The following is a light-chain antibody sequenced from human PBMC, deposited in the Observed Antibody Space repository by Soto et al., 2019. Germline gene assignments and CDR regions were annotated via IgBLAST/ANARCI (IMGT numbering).Light chain of an antibody. V-gene: IGLV2-14*01. CDR1: SGDVGGYNY. CDR3: SSYTGSSTPYV. Sequence: QSALTQPASVSGSPGQSITISCTGTSGDVGGYNYVSWYQQHPGKAPKLIIYEVSNRPSGVSNRFSGSKSGNTASLTISGLQAEDEADYYCSSYTGSSTPYVFGTGTKLTVL. J-gene: IGLJ1*01. CDR2: EVS.